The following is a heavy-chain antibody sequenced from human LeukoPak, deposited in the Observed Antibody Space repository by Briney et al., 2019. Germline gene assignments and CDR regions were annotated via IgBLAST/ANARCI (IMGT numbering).Heavy chain of an antibody. CDR3: AKSNTDFYDSSGPLDY. J-gene: IGHJ4*02. D-gene: IGHD3-22*01. CDR1: GFTFGSYG. CDR2: IRYDGSNK. V-gene: IGHV3-30*02. Sequence: PGGSLRLSCAASGFTFGSYGMHWVRQAPGKGLEWVAFIRYDGSNKFYADSVKGRFTISRDNSKNTLYLQMNSLRAEDTAVYYCAKSNTDFYDSSGPLDYWGQGTLVTVSS.